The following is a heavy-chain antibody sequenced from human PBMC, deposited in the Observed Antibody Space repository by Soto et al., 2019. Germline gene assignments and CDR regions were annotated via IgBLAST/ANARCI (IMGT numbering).Heavy chain of an antibody. Sequence: GGSLRLSCAASGFTFSSYSMNWVRQAPGKGLERVSSISSSSSYIYYADSVKGRFTISRDNAKNSLYLQMNSLRAEDTAVYYCARVDFRRVEDIVVVVAATTRGYYYYGMDVWGQGTTVTVSS. V-gene: IGHV3-21*01. J-gene: IGHJ6*02. CDR2: ISSSSSYI. CDR1: GFTFSSYS. D-gene: IGHD2-15*01. CDR3: ARVDFRRVEDIVVVVAATTRGYYYYGMDV.